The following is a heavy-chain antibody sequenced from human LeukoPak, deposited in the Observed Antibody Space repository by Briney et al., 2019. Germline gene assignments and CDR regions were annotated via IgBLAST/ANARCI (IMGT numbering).Heavy chain of an antibody. CDR2: IYYSGST. Sequence: ALETLSLTCTVSGGSISSSSYYWGWIRQPPGKGLEWIGSIYYSGSTYYNPSLKSRVTISVETSKNQFSLKLSSVTAADTAVYYCTRNSGIIFGFRYSDLWGRGTLVTVSS. D-gene: IGHD3/OR15-3a*01. J-gene: IGHJ2*01. V-gene: IGHV4-39*07. CDR1: GGSISSSSYY. CDR3: TRNSGIIFGFRYSDL.